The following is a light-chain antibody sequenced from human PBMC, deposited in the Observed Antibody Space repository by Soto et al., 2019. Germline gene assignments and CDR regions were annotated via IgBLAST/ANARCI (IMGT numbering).Light chain of an antibody. CDR2: GAS. CDR1: QSISTY. Sequence: DIQMTQSPSSRSASVGDRVTITCRASQSISTYLNWYQHKPGKAPKILIYGASSLQSGVPSRFSGSGSGTDFTLTISSLQPEDFATYFCQQKYRVPRTFGQGTKVDIK. CDR3: QQKYRVPRT. J-gene: IGKJ1*01. V-gene: IGKV1-39*01.